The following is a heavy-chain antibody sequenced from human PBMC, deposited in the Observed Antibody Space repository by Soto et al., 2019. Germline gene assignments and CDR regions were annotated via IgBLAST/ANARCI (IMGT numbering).Heavy chain of an antibody. CDR2: IGPRGGST. V-gene: IGHV1-46*01. CDR3: AREKDDYGTSGNYAY. J-gene: IGHJ4*02. D-gene: IGHD3-22*01. CDR1: GYKFTSDY. Sequence: QVQLVQSGDEVKKPGASVKVSCKASGYKFTSDYMHWVRQAPGQGLEWMGIIGPRGGSTNSARKFQGRVTMTRDTSTDTVYMELSSLRSEDTAVDYCAREKDDYGTSGNYAYWGQGTLVAVSS.